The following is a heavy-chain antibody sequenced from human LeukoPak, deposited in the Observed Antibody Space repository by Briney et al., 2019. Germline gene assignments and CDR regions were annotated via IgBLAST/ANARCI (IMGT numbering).Heavy chain of an antibody. CDR2: IDWDDDK. CDR1: GFSLSTSGVC. CDR3: ARTLWFGELYPV. V-gene: IGHV2-70*11. Sequence: SGPALVKPTQTLTLTCTFSGFSLSTSGVCVSWIRQPPGKALEWLARIDWDDDKYSSTSLKTRLTISKDTSKNQVVLTMTNMDPVDTATYYCARTLWFGELYPVWGQGTLVTVSS. D-gene: IGHD3-10*01. J-gene: IGHJ4*02.